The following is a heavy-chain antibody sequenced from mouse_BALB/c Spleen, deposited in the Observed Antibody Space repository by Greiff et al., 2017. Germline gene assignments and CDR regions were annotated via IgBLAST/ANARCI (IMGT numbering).Heavy chain of an antibody. Sequence: EVKLEESGGGLVKPGGSLKLSCAASGFTFSSYAMSWVRQTPEKRLEWVASISSGGSTYYPDSVKGRFTISRDNARNILYLQMSSLRSEDTAMYYCARWLLPDAMDYWGQGTSVTVSS. D-gene: IGHD2-3*01. CDR1: GFTFSSYA. CDR2: ISSGGST. J-gene: IGHJ4*01. CDR3: ARWLLPDAMDY. V-gene: IGHV5-6-5*01.